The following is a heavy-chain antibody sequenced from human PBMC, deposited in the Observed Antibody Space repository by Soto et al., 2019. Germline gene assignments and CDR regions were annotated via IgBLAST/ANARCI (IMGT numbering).Heavy chain of an antibody. CDR3: ASSGNYCLDR. CDR2: MYHSGST. Sequence: QVQLQESGPGLVKPSGTLSLTCAVSGYSISSGYWWTWVRQPPGKELEWIGEMYHSGSTNYNPSLKSRVTISLDTPKNQMSLELTSVTAADTAVYYCASSGNYCLDRWGQGTLVTVSS. CDR1: GYSISSGYW. V-gene: IGHV4-4*02. J-gene: IGHJ5*02. D-gene: IGHD3-22*01.